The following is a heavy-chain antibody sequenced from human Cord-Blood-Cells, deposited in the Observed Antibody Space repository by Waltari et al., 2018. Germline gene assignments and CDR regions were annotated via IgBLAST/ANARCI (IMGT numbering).Heavy chain of an antibody. J-gene: IGHJ3*02. CDR1: GGSFSGYY. V-gene: IGHV4-34*01. CDR3: ARPDRTGDAFDI. D-gene: IGHD1-1*01. CDR2: INHSGST. Sequence: QVQLQQWGAGLLKPSETLSLTCAVDGGSFSGYYWSWIRQPPGKGLEWIGEINHSGSTNYNPSLKSRVTISVDTSKNQFSLKLSFVTAADTAVYYCARPDRTGDAFDIWGQGTMVTVSS.